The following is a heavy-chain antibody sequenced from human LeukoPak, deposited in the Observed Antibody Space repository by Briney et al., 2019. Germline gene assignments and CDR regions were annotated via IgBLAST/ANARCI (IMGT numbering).Heavy chain of an antibody. V-gene: IGHV3-23*01. J-gene: IGHJ4*02. Sequence: PGGSLRLSCAASGFTFSSYGMSWVRQAPGKGLEWVSAISGNGGNTYCADSVKGRFTISRDNSKNTLYLQMNSLRAEDTAVYYCAKDLSPGHYWGQGTLVTVSS. CDR2: ISGNGGNT. CDR1: GFTFSSYG. CDR3: AKDLSPGHY. D-gene: IGHD2/OR15-2a*01.